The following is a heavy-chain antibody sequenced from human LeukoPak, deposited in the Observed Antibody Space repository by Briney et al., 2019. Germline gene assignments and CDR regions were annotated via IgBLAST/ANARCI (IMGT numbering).Heavy chain of an antibody. V-gene: IGHV1-69*13. J-gene: IGHJ4*02. CDR2: IIPIFGTA. CDR1: GGTFSSYA. CDR3: AGTNYYDSSGYLDY. Sequence: SVKVSCKASGGTFSSYAISWVRQAPGQGLEWMGGIIPIFGTANYAQKFQGRVAITADESTSTAYMELSSLRSEDTAVYYCAGTNYYDSSGYLDYWGQGTLVTVSS. D-gene: IGHD3-22*01.